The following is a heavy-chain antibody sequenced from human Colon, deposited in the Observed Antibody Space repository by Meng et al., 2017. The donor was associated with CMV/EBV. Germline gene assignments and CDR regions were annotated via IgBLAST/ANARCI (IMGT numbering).Heavy chain of an antibody. CDR1: GYTFRSYA. D-gene: IGHD3-16*01. J-gene: IGHJ4*02. Sequence: QTQLVQSAPEVKKPGAPVKVSCRASGYTFRSYAISWVRQAPGQGLEWMGYIRGHNGDTSYAQKDQGRLTLTTDAARNTAYMELTSLTYDDTAVYYCARDDPGDPLDFWGQGTLVTVSS. CDR3: ARDDPGDPLDF. V-gene: IGHV1-18*01. CDR2: IRGHNGDT.